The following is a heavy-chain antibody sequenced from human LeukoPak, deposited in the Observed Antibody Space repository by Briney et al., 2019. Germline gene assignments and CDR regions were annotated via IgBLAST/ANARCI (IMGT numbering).Heavy chain of an antibody. D-gene: IGHD3-22*01. CDR1: GYTFTGYY. Sequence: GASVKVSCKASGYTFTGYYMHWVRQAPGQGLEWMGIINPSGGSTSYAQKFQGRVTMTRDTSTSTVYMELSSLRSEDTAVYYCARAVVALDAFDIWGQGTMVTVSS. J-gene: IGHJ3*02. CDR3: ARAVVALDAFDI. V-gene: IGHV1-46*01. CDR2: INPSGGST.